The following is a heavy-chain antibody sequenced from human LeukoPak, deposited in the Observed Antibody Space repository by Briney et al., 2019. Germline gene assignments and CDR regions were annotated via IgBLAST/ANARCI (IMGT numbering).Heavy chain of an antibody. CDR3: AKAAYKYDSSAHLDY. Sequence: GGSLRLSCAASGLTFSSYAMHWVRQAPGKGLEWVAVISSDVNYKYYADSVRGRFTISRDNSKNSLYLQMNSLRTEDTALYYCAKAAYKYDSSAHLDYWGQGTMVTVSS. J-gene: IGHJ4*02. CDR2: ISSDVNYK. CDR1: GLTFSSYA. D-gene: IGHD3-22*01. V-gene: IGHV3-30*04.